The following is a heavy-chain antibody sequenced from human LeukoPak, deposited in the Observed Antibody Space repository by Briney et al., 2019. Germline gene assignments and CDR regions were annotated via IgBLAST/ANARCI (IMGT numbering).Heavy chain of an antibody. J-gene: IGHJ3*02. D-gene: IGHD2-2*02. Sequence: PGGSLRLSCEASGFTFDDYGMRWVRHSTGKGLEWVSAITNWNGGSTGHADSVRGRFTISRDNAKNSLYLQMNSLRAEDTALYYCARCSRSSTDCYSAFDIWGQGTMVTVSS. V-gene: IGHV3-20*04. CDR1: GFTFDDYG. CDR2: ITNWNGGST. CDR3: ARCSRSSTDCYSAFDI.